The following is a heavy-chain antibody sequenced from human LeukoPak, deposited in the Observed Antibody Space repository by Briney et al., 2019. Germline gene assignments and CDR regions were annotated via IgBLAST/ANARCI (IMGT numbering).Heavy chain of an antibody. V-gene: IGHV1-2*02. CDR2: INPNSGGT. J-gene: IGHJ4*02. CDR3: ARAQGYCSSTSCYRYYFDY. CDR1: GYTFTGYY. D-gene: IGHD2-2*01. Sequence: GASVTVSCKASGYTFTGYYMHWVRQAPGQGLEWMGWINPNSGGTNYAQKFQGRVTMTRDTSISTAYMELSRLRSDDTAVYYCARAQGYCSSTSCYRYYFDYWGQGTLVTVSS.